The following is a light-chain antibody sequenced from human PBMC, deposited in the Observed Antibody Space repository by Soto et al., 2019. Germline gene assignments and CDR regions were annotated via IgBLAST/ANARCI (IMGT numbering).Light chain of an antibody. CDR3: QLWDTISDRYV. J-gene: IGLJ1*01. CDR2: DDS. CDR1: RVGTES. Sequence: SYELTQPPSVSVAPGQTARITCGGGRVGTESVHWYQQKPGQAPVLVVYDDSNRPSGIPERFSGSNSANTATLTTTRVAAGDEADYYCQLWDTISDRYVFGTGTRSPS. V-gene: IGLV3-21*02.